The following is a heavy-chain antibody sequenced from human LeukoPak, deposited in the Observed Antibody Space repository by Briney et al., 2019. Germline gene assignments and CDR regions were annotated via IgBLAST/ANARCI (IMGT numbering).Heavy chain of an antibody. Sequence: ASVKVSRTASGYTFTSYGISWVRPAPGQGLGWMGGICSNNGNTNYAQTLQGRVTMTTDTSTRTAYLELRSLRSDDTAVYYCARGLGVVTAQSEQPKPRYFDLWGRGTQVTVSS. D-gene: IGHD2-21*02. CDR1: GYTFTSYG. CDR3: ARGLGVVTAQSEQPKPRYFDL. J-gene: IGHJ2*01. V-gene: IGHV1-18*01. CDR2: ICSNNGNT.